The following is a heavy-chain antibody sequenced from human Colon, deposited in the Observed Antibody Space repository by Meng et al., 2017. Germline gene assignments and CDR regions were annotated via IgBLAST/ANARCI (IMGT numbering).Heavy chain of an antibody. CDR2: MSDSGTT. D-gene: IGHD4-17*01. CDR3: ARDTLYGTDY. V-gene: IGHV4-31*03. J-gene: IGHJ4*02. Sequence: QVHLHESGPGLVWPSDGLSLVCTVSGGSIKSGGYHWSWVRQHPGKGLEYIGFMSDSGTTDYNPSLRSRVSISEIGSSKNQFSLTPRSVTAADTATYFCARDTLYGTDYWGQGGLVTVSS. CDR1: GGSIKSGGYH.